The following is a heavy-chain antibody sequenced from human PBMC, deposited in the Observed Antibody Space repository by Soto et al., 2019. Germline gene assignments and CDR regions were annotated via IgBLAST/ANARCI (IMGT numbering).Heavy chain of an antibody. D-gene: IGHD2-2*01. CDR2: ISYDGSNK. Sequence: QVQLVESGGGVVQPGRSLRLSCAASGFTFSSYAMHWVRQAPGKGLEWVAAISYDGSNKYYADSVKGRFTISRDNSKNTRYLQLISLRADDRAVDYCARDMRERDIVVVPAAVADYWGQGTLVTVSS. CDR1: GFTFSSYA. V-gene: IGHV3-30-3*01. CDR3: ARDMRERDIVVVPAAVADY. J-gene: IGHJ4*02.